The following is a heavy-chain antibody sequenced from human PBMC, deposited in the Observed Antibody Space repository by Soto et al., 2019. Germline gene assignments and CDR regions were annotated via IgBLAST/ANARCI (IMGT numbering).Heavy chain of an antibody. Sequence: GGSLRLSCAASGFTFSSYGMHWVRQAPGKGLEWVAVIWYDGSNKYYADSVKGRFTISRDNSKNTLYLQMNSLRAEDTAVYYCARAAVSDGMDVWAQGTTVPVSS. CDR3: ARAAVSDGMDV. CDR1: GFTFSSYG. V-gene: IGHV3-33*01. CDR2: IWYDGSNK. J-gene: IGHJ6*02.